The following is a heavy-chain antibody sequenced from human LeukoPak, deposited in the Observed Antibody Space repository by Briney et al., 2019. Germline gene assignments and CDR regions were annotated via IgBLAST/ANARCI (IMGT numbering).Heavy chain of an antibody. D-gene: IGHD3-10*01. CDR1: GFTFSSYA. J-gene: IGHJ5*02. V-gene: IGHV3-30*07. CDR3: ARDQIWFGELLSRGANWFDP. Sequence: PGGSLRLSCAASGFTFSSYAMHWVRQAPGKGLEWVAVISYDGSNKYYADSVKGRFTISRDSAKNSLYLQMNSLRAEDTAVYYCARDQIWFGELLSRGANWFDPWGQGTLVTVSS. CDR2: ISYDGSNK.